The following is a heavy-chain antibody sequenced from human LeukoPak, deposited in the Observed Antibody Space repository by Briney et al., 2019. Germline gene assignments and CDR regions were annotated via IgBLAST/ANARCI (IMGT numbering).Heavy chain of an antibody. D-gene: IGHD3-16*01. CDR1: GGFISTYY. V-gene: IGHV4-4*07. Sequence: SETLSLTCTLSGGFISTYYWSWIRQPAGKGLEWIGRFYTSGSINYNPSLKSRVTMSVDTSKTQFSLKLTSVTAADTAVYYCVRDRRGTDYYYYMDVWGKGTTVTVSS. J-gene: IGHJ6*03. CDR2: FYTSGSI. CDR3: VRDRRGTDYYYYMDV.